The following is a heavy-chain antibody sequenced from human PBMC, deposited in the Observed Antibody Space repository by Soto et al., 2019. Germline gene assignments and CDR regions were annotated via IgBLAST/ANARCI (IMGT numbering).Heavy chain of an antibody. CDR1: GFTFGDYA. J-gene: IGHJ4*02. Sequence: GGSLRLSCTASGFTFGDYAMSWFRQAPGKGLEWVGFIRSKAYGGTTEYAASVKGRFTISRDDSKSIAYLQMNSLKTEDTAVYYCTSVNNYYDSSGYIDSGYYFDYWGQGTLVTVSS. V-gene: IGHV3-49*03. D-gene: IGHD3-22*01. CDR3: TSVNNYYDSSGYIDSGYYFDY. CDR2: IRSKAYGGTT.